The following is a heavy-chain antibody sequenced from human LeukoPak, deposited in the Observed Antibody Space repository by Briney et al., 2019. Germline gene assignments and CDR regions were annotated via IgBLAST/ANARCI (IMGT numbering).Heavy chain of an antibody. D-gene: IGHD2-21*01. J-gene: IGHJ4*02. CDR1: GFTFSGSA. CDR3: TRRDVDFDY. V-gene: IGHV3-73*01. CDR2: IRSKANSYAT. Sequence: GGSLKLSCAASGFTFSGSAMHWVRQASGKGLEWVGRIRSKANSYATAYAASVKGRFTISRDDSKNTAYLQMNSLKTEDTAVYYCTRRDVDFDYWGQGTLVTASS.